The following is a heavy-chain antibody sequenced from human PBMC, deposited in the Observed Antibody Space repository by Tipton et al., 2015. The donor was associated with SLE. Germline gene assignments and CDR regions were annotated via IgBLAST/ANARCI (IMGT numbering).Heavy chain of an antibody. CDR1: GGSFSGYY. CDR3: TRGGRGDGANPFDP. J-gene: IGHJ5*02. CDR2: TTHSGKT. Sequence: TLSLTCTLYGGSFSGYYWSWIRRPPGKGLEWIGETTHSGKTNYNPSLKSRVTISADTSKNQFSLKLTSVTVADTAVYYCTRGGRGDGANPFDPWGQGTLVTVSS. D-gene: IGHD4/OR15-4a*01. V-gene: IGHV4-34*01.